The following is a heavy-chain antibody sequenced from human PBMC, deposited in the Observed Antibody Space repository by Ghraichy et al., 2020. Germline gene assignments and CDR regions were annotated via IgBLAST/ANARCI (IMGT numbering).Heavy chain of an antibody. Sequence: ETLSLTCSVSGGSISSDNYYWGWIRQPPGKGLEWIGSIYYSGNTYYNPSLKSRVTISVDTSKNQFSLKLTSVTATDTAVYYCTTGGSGWYSVGDHWGQGTLVTVSS. D-gene: IGHD6-19*01. V-gene: IGHV4-39*01. CDR2: IYYSGNT. CDR1: GGSISSDNYY. CDR3: TTGGSGWYSVGDH. J-gene: IGHJ4*02.